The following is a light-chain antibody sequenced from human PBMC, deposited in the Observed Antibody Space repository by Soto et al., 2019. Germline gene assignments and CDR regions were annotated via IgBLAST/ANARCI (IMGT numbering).Light chain of an antibody. J-gene: IGLJ2*01. CDR1: SSDVGGYNH. V-gene: IGLV2-14*03. Sequence: QSVLTQPASVSGSPGQSITISCTGTSSDVGGYNHVSWYQQHPGKAPKLMIYDVTDRPSGVSNRFSGSKSGNTASLAISGLQDEDEADYYCHSYTSTNTLVFGGGTKLTVL. CDR3: HSYTSTNTLV. CDR2: DVT.